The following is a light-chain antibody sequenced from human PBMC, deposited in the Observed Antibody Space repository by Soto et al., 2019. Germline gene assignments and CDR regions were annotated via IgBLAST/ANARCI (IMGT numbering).Light chain of an antibody. CDR2: TAS. CDR1: QGIRSE. Sequence: IQMTQSPSSLSASVGDRVTITCRASQGIRSELGWYQQKPGKATNILIYTASTLQSWVPSRFSGSGSGTDFTLTISRLQPEDFATYYCIQDYNYPRTFGGGTKVDIK. V-gene: IGKV1-6*01. J-gene: IGKJ4*01. CDR3: IQDYNYPRT.